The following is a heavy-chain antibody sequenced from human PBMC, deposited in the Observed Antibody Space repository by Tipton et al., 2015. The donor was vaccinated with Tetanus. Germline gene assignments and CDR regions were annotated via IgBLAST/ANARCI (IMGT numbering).Heavy chain of an antibody. Sequence: CAASGFTFSDYYMSWIRQAPGKGLEWVSYISSSGSTIYYADSVKGRFTIPRDNAKNSLYLQMNSLRAEDTAVYYCARGMVYATYDYWGQGTLVTVSS. V-gene: IGHV3-11*01. CDR3: ARGMVYATYDY. J-gene: IGHJ4*02. CDR1: GFTFSDYY. D-gene: IGHD2-8*01. CDR2: ISSSGSTI.